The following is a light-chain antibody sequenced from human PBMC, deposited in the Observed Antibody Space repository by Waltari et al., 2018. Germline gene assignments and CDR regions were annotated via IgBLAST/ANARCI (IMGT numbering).Light chain of an antibody. CDR3: ATWDDNLSHWV. Sequence: QSVLTQPPSAPGTPGQGVTISCSGSSSNIGSNYVYWYQQLPGTAPKLLIYRNDQRPSGVPARCAGSKSGTSASLDISGLRSEDEADYHCATWDDNLSHWVFGGGTKMTVL. J-gene: IGLJ3*02. CDR1: SSNIGSNY. CDR2: RND. V-gene: IGLV1-47*01.